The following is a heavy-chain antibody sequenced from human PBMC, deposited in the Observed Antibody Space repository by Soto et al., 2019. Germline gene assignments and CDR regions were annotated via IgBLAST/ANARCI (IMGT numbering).Heavy chain of an antibody. Sequence: GGSLRLSCADSGFTFSSYAMSGVRQAPGKGLEWVSAISISGGSTWYADSVKGRFTISRDNSKNTLYLQMNSLGAEDTAVYFCAKHNYGDYHVDYWGPGTLVTVSS. D-gene: IGHD4-17*01. CDR1: GFTFSSYA. CDR3: AKHNYGDYHVDY. V-gene: IGHV3-23*01. CDR2: ISISGGST. J-gene: IGHJ4*02.